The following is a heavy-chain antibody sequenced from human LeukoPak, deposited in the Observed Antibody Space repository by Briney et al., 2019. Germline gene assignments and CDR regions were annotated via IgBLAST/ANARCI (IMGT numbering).Heavy chain of an antibody. CDR1: GYTFTSYG. CDR2: INPNSGGT. D-gene: IGHD6-19*01. J-gene: IGHJ4*02. V-gene: IGHV1-2*02. CDR3: ARILDAGYSSGWSVDY. Sequence: ASVKVSCKASGYTFTSYGISWVRQAPGQGLEWMGWINPNSGGTNYAQKFQGRVTMTRDTSISTAYMELSRLRSDDTAVYYCARILDAGYSSGWSVDYWGQGALVTVSS.